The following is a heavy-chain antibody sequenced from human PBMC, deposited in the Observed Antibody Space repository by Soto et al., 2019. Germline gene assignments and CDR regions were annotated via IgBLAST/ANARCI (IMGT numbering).Heavy chain of an antibody. V-gene: IGHV3-30-3*01. CDR3: AREIAAGKDF. CDR2: ISFDGSNK. CDR1: GFNFRNYP. J-gene: IGHJ4*02. D-gene: IGHD6-13*01. Sequence: QEQLVESGGGVVQPGRSLRLSCSGSGFNFRNYPMHWVRQAPGKGLDWVAAISFDGSNKFYGDSVKGRFSISRDDSKNTLSLQMNGLRTEDSATYYCAREIAAGKDFWGQGTLVIVSS.